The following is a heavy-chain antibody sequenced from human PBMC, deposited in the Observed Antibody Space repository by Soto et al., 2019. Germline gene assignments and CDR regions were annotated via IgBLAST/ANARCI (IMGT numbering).Heavy chain of an antibody. CDR1: GGSISSISYY. CDR2: IYYSGST. J-gene: IGHJ4*02. D-gene: IGHD6-19*01. Sequence: SDTLSLTCTVSGGSISSISYYWGWIRQPPGKGLEWIGSIYYSGSTYYNPSLKSRVTISVDTSKNQFSLKLSSVTAADTAVYYCARHGSSGWYVGGEYYFDYWGQGTLVTVSS. CDR3: ARHGSSGWYVGGEYYFDY. V-gene: IGHV4-39*01.